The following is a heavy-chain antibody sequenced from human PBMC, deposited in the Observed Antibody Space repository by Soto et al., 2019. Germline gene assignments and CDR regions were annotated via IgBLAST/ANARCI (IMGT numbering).Heavy chain of an antibody. Sequence: QVQLQESGPGLVKPSQTLSLTCTVSGGSISSGGYYWSWIRQHPGKGLEWIGYIYYSGSTYYNPSLRSRVTISVDTSKNPLALERISVTAVAPAVSYCAASWVGCGGFNYYGMDVWGQGTTGTVSS. J-gene: IGHJ6*02. CDR3: AASWVGCGGFNYYGMDV. D-gene: IGHD2-21*01. CDR2: IYYSGST. CDR1: GGSISSGGYY. V-gene: IGHV4-31*03.